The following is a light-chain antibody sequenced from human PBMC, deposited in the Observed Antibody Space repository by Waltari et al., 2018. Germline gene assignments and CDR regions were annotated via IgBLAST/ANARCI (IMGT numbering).Light chain of an antibody. CDR3: QQYYSYPRT. V-gene: IGKV1-5*03. J-gene: IGKJ1*01. CDR2: KTS. CDR1: QSISNW. Sequence: DIQMTQSPSILSAPVGDRVTITCRASQSISNWLAWYPPKPGKAPKLLIFKTSSLESGVPTRSSGRGSGTDFTLTIGSLRPEDYATYYCQQYYSYPRTFGQGTKVEIK.